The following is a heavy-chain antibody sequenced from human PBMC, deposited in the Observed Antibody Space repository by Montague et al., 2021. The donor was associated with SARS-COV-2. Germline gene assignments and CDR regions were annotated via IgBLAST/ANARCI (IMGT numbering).Heavy chain of an antibody. J-gene: IGHJ5*02. CDR2: IYRSGTP. V-gene: IGHV4-61*02. Sequence: TLSLTCTVSSGSIRRGFYYWTWIRLPAGKGLEWIGRIYRSGTPNYNPSLESRVGLSVDTSKNQFSMNMTSVTAADTAMYYCARGVETGVVTATGGFDAWGQGTLVTVSS. CDR3: ARGVETGVVTATGGFDA. CDR1: SGSIRRGFYY. D-gene: IGHD5-18*01.